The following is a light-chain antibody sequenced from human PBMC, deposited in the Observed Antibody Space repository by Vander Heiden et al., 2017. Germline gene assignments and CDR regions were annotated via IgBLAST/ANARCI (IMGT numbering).Light chain of an antibody. Sequence: DIQMSRSPSSRSATVGDSVTISCRASQTISLVLNFYQQKPGKAPKLLIYAASSLQSGVPSTFSGSGSGTDFTLTISSLQPEVFATYFCQHSYSIPRTFGQGTNVDIK. V-gene: IGKV1-39*01. CDR3: QHSYSIPRT. CDR2: AAS. CDR1: QTISLV. J-gene: IGKJ1*01.